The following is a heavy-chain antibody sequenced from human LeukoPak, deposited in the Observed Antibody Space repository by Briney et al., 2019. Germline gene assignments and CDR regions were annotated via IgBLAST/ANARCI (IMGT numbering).Heavy chain of an antibody. Sequence: GGSLRLSCAASGFTFSSYWMSWVRQARQAPGKGLQWVASIKEDGSEKWYVDSVKGRFTISRDNARNSLYLQMDSLKVEDMAIYYCVRVGWLEGLTNWFDPWGQGTLVVVSS. D-gene: IGHD1-1*01. CDR2: IKEDGSEK. V-gene: IGHV3-7*01. CDR1: GFTFSSYW. CDR3: VRVGWLEGLTNWFDP. J-gene: IGHJ5*02.